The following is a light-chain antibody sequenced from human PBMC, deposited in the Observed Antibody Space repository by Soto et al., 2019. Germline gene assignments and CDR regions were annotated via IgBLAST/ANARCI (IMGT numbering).Light chain of an antibody. CDR2: LEGSGSY. CDR3: ETWDSNFVV. Sequence: VLTQSSSASASLGSSVKLTCTLSSGHSSYIIAWHQQQPGKAPRYLMKLEGSGSYNKGSGVPDRFSGSSSGADRYLTISNLQSEDEADYYCETWDSNFVVFGGGTKLTVL. J-gene: IGLJ2*01. CDR1: SGHSSYI. V-gene: IGLV4-60*03.